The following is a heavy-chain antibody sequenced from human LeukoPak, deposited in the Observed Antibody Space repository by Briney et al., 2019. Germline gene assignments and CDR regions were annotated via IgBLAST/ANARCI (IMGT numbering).Heavy chain of an antibody. Sequence: GGSLRLSCAASGFTFSSYAMHWVRQAPGKGLEWVAVISYDGSNKYYADSVKGRFTVSRDNSKNTLYLQMNSLRAEDTAVYYCARDQGGLGNIWDQGTMVTVSS. CDR3: ARDQGGLGNI. CDR1: GFTFSSYA. V-gene: IGHV3-30-3*01. D-gene: IGHD3-16*01. CDR2: ISYDGSNK. J-gene: IGHJ3*02.